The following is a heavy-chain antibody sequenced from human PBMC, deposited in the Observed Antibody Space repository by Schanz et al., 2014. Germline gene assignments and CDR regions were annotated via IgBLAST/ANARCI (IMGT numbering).Heavy chain of an antibody. CDR2: IIPILDKT. CDR1: GGTFSSST. V-gene: IGHV1-69*08. J-gene: IGHJ4*02. D-gene: IGHD6-13*01. CDR3: ARDGEAAAGCDY. Sequence: QVQLVQSGAEVKKPGSSVKVSCKASGGTFSSSTLTWVRQAPGQGLEWMGRIIPILDKTNYAQKFQGRVTMTADKSTSTVYMEVSVLRSEDTAVYYCARDGEAAAGCDYWGQGTLVTVSS.